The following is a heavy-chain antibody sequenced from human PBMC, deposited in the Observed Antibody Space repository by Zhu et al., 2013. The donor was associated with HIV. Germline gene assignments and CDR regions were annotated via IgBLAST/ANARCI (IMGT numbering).Heavy chain of an antibody. J-gene: IGHJ6*03. CDR3: ARDYYYYYMDV. V-gene: IGHV4-39*07. CDR1: GASISGSSHY. CDR2: IYYSGST. Sequence: QVQLQESGPGLVKPSETLSLTCTVSGASISGSSHYWSWIRQSPGKGLEWIGSIYYSGSTYYNPSLKSRVTMSVDTSKNQFSLELSSVTAADTAVYYCARDYYYYYMDVWGKGTTVTVSS.